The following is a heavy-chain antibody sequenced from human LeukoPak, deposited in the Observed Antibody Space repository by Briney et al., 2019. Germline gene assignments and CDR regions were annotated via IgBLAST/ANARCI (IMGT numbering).Heavy chain of an antibody. Sequence: GGSLRLSCAASGFTFSTYWMSWVRQAPGKGLEWVANIKQDGSEKYYMDSVKGRFIISRDNAKNSLYLQMNSLRAEDTAVYYCARGSTMIIVISPGAFDIWGQGTMVTVSS. CDR1: GFTFSTYW. V-gene: IGHV3-7*01. CDR2: IKQDGSEK. J-gene: IGHJ3*02. CDR3: ARGSTMIIVISPGAFDI. D-gene: IGHD3-22*01.